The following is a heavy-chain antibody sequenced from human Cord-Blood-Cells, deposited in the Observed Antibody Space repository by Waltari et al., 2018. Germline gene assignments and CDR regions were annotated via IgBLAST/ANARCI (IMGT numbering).Heavy chain of an antibody. D-gene: IGHD7-27*01. J-gene: IGHJ4*02. CDR2: ISSSSSYI. Sequence: VQLVEAGVALVQPAGSLTLSCAASGFTFRSSSTNWVRQAQGKGLEWFSSISSSSSYIYYADSVKGRFTISRDNAKNSLYLQMNSLRAEDTAVYYCARETSTGDSYWGQGTLVTVSS. CDR3: ARETSTGDSY. V-gene: IGHV3-21*01. CDR1: GFTFRSSS.